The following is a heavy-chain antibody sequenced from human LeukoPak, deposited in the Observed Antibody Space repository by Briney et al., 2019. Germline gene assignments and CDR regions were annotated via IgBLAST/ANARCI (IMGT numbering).Heavy chain of an antibody. J-gene: IGHJ3*01. CDR3: AKERPIFTGYDFEAFDV. D-gene: IGHD5-12*01. Sequence: GGSLRLSCAAFGIAFDKNAMTWVRRVPGKGLEWVSTISHNGVATYYADSVKGRFTISRDNSKNTVSLQMNSLRAEDTAVYYCAKERPIFTGYDFEAFDVWGQGIMVTVSS. CDR2: ISHNGVAT. CDR1: GIAFDKNA. V-gene: IGHV3-23*01.